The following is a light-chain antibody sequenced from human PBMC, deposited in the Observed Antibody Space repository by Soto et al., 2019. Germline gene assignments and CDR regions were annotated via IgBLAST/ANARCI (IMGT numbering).Light chain of an antibody. CDR3: QYYGNSPPYT. CDR1: QSVSTTY. V-gene: IGKV3-20*01. J-gene: IGKJ2*01. Sequence: FVLTQSPGTLSLSPGERAALSCRASQSVSTTYLAWYQHKRGQAPRLLIYGASSRATGIPDKFSGSGSGPDFTLTINKLDPEDSAVYYCQYYGNSPPYTFGQGTKLEIK. CDR2: GAS.